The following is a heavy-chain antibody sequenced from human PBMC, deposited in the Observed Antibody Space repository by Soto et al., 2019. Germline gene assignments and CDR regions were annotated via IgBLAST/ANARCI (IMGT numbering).Heavy chain of an antibody. J-gene: IGHJ4*02. D-gene: IGHD1-7*01. CDR1: GFSLSTTGVG. Sequence: QITLKESGPTLVKPTQTLTLTCTFSGFSLSTTGVGVGWIRQPPGKALEWLGIIYLADDKRYGPSLKTRLTITKDTSKNQVVLKMTNMDPVDTGTYYCVHRHRQYSWYYVYFDYWGQGTLVTVSS. CDR3: VHRHRQYSWYYVYFDY. V-gene: IGHV2-5*05. CDR2: IYLADDK.